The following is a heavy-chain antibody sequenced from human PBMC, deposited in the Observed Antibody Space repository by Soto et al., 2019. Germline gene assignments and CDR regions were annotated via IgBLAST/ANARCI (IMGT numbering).Heavy chain of an antibody. CDR1: GGSFSGYY. CDR3: ARGYCSGGSCYFRNYYYYYMDV. J-gene: IGHJ6*03. Sequence: SETLSLTCAVYGGSFSGYYWSWIRQPPGKGLEWIGEINHSGSTNYNPSLKSRVTISVDTSKNQFSLKLSSVTAADTAWYYCARGYCSGGSCYFRNYYYYYMDVWGKGTTVTVSS. CDR2: INHSGST. V-gene: IGHV4-34*01. D-gene: IGHD2-15*01.